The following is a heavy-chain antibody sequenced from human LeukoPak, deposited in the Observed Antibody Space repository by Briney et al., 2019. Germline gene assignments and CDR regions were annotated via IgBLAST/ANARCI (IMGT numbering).Heavy chain of an antibody. V-gene: IGHV4-30-2*01. Sequence: SQTLSLTCAVSGGSISSGGYSWSWIRQPPGKGLEWIGYIHHSGSTYYNPSLKSRVTISVDRSKNQFSLKLSSVTAADTAVYYCARVKCSGGSCYYNYFDYWGQGTLVTVSS. CDR1: GGSISSGGYS. CDR2: IHHSGST. J-gene: IGHJ4*02. D-gene: IGHD2-15*01. CDR3: ARVKCSGGSCYYNYFDY.